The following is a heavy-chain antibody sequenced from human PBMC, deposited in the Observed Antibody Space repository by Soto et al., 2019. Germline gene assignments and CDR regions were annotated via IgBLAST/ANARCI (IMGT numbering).Heavy chain of an antibody. CDR1: GFSFSNYW. Sequence: GGSLRLSCVASGFSFSNYWMSWVRQAPGKGLEWVANIKYGGSEIYYVESVKGRFTASRDDAQNSLYLQMNSLRVEDTAFYYCTKSQLTGGWSTYDIWGQGTTVTVSS. CDR3: TKSQLTGGWSTYDI. J-gene: IGHJ3*02. CDR2: IKYGGSEI. V-gene: IGHV3-7*01. D-gene: IGHD6-19*01.